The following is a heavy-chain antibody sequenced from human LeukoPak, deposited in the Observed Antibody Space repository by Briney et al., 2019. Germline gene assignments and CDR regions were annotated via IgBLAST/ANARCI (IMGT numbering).Heavy chain of an antibody. CDR1: GFTLSNHW. V-gene: IGHV3-7*03. CDR2: VNRDGSET. CDR3: ARNNGMDV. J-gene: IGHJ6*02. Sequence: PGGSLRLFCAASGFTLSNHWMTWVRQVPGRGPEWVANVNRDGSETYYLDSVKGRFTISKDNAKNSLYLQMNSLRAEDTALYHCARNNGMDVWGQGTTVTVSS.